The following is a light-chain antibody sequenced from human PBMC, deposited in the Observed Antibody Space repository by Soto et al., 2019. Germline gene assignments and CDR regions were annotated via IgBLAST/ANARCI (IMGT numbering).Light chain of an antibody. CDR1: QSVSSN. CDR3: QQYNNWPPWVD. J-gene: IGKJ2*01. Sequence: EIVMTQSPATLSVSPGERATLSCRASQSVSSNLAWYQQKPGQAPRLLIYGASTRATGIPARFSGSGSGTEFTLTISSLQSEDFAVYYCQQYNNWPPWVDFGQGTKLEIK. V-gene: IGKV3-15*01. CDR2: GAS.